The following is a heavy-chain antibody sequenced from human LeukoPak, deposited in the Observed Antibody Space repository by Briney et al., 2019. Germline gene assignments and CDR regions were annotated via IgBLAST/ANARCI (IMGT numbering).Heavy chain of an antibody. CDR2: ISYDGSNK. J-gene: IGHJ4*02. CDR1: GFTFSSYA. D-gene: IGHD6-6*01. Sequence: GRSLRLSCAASGFTFSSYAMHWVRQAPGKGLEWVAVISYDGSNKYYADSVKGRFTISRDNSKNTLYLQMNSLRAEDTAVYYCAKDLLIAARIPDYWGQGTLVTVSS. V-gene: IGHV3-30-3*01. CDR3: AKDLLIAARIPDY.